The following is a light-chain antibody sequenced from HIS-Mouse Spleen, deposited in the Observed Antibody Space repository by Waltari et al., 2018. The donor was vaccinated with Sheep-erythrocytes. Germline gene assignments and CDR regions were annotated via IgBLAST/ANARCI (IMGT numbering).Light chain of an antibody. J-gene: IGLJ1*01. CDR2: DDS. CDR3: QVWDSSSDHNYV. V-gene: IGLV3-21*03. Sequence: SYVLTQPPSVSVAPGKTARITCGGNNIGSKSVHWYQQKPGQAPLLVVYDDSDRPSGIPERCSGSNSGNTATLTISRVEAGDEADYYCQVWDSSSDHNYVFGTGTKVTVL. CDR1: NIGSKS.